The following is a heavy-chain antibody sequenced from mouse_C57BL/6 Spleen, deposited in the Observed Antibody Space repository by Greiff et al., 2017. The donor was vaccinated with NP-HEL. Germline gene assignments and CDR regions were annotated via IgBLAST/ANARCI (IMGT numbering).Heavy chain of an antibody. CDR2: IYPGNSDT. Sequence: EVQLQQSGTVLARPGASVTMSCKTSGYTFTSYWMHWVKQRPGQGLEWIGAIYPGNSDTSYNQKFKGKAKLTAVTTASTAYMELSSLTNEDSAVYYCTRSPITTSWFAYWGQGTLVTVSA. CDR1: GYTFTSYW. D-gene: IGHD1-3*01. CDR3: TRSPITTSWFAY. V-gene: IGHV1-5*01. J-gene: IGHJ3*01.